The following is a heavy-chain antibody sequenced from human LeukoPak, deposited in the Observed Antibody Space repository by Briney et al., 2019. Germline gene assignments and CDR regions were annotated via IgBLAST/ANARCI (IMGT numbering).Heavy chain of an antibody. J-gene: IGHJ4*02. V-gene: IGHV3-33*01. D-gene: IGHD2-15*01. CDR2: IWYDGSIQ. Sequence: GRSLRLSCAASGFTFSSYGMHWVRQAPGKGLEWVAAIWYDGSIQYYADSVKGRFTISRDNSKDTLYLQMDSLRAEDTAVYYCARAGYCSGGSCYGSDYWGQGTLVSVSS. CDR3: ARAGYCSGGSCYGSDY. CDR1: GFTFSSYG.